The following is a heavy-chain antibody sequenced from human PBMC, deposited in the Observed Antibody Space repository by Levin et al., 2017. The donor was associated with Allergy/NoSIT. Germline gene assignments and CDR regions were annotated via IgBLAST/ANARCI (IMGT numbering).Heavy chain of an antibody. CDR2: IWYDGSNK. J-gene: IGHJ4*02. V-gene: IGHV3-33*01. CDR1: GFTFSNFG. Sequence: GESLKISCAASGFTFSNFGIHWVRQAPGKGLERVSAIWYDGSNKYYRDSVKGRFTISRDNSKNTLYLQMDSLRVEDTAVYYCARDRYSAVAGIDWTHPLDYWGQGTLVTVSS. D-gene: IGHD6-19*01. CDR3: ARDRYSAVAGIDWTHPLDY.